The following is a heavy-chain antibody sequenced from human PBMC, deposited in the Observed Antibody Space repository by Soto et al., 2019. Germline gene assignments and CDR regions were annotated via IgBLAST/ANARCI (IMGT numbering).Heavy chain of an antibody. CDR2: ISGSGGST. J-gene: IGHJ6*02. CDR1: GFTFSSYA. CDR3: AKRQYDFWSGYYNHYYGMDV. Sequence: PGGSLRLSCAASGFTFSSYAMSWVRQAPGKGLEWVSAISGSGGSTYYADSVKGRFTISRDNSKNTPYLQMNSLRAEDTAVYYCAKRQYDFWSGYYNHYYGMDVWGQGTTVTVSS. D-gene: IGHD3-3*01. V-gene: IGHV3-23*01.